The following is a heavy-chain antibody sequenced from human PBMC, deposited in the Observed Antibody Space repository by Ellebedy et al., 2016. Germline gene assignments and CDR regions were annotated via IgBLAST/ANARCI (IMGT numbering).Heavy chain of an antibody. CDR1: HYTFSNYG. CDR2: ISAHNGNT. Sequence: ASVKVSCKTFHYTFSNYGVSWVRQAPGQGLEWMGWISAHNGNTTYAQKFQGRVTMTTDTSTSTAYMELRSLRSDDTAEYYCAREDSSGYYYFDYWGQGTLVTVSS. D-gene: IGHD3-22*01. CDR3: AREDSSGYYYFDY. V-gene: IGHV1-18*01. J-gene: IGHJ4*02.